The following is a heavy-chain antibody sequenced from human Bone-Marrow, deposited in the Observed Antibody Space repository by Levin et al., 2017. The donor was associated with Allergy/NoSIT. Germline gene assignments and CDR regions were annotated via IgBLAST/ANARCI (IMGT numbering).Heavy chain of an antibody. Sequence: PGGSLRLSCAASHFTFTDAWMSWVRQAPGKGLEWVGRIKSKTDGETTDYAAPVKGRFTISRDDSKSTLYLQMNSLKSEDTAIYYCTTDIRDFGDYEGDYWGQGTLVTVSS. J-gene: IGHJ4*02. D-gene: IGHD4-17*01. V-gene: IGHV3-15*05. CDR1: HFTFTDAW. CDR3: TTDIRDFGDYEGDY. CDR2: IKSKTDGETT.